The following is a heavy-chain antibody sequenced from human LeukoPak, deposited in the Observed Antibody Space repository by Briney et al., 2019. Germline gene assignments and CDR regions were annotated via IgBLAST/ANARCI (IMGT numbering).Heavy chain of an antibody. Sequence: PGGSLRLSCAASGFTFSSYSMNWVRQAPGKGLEWVSYISSSSSTIYYADSVKGRFTISRDNAKNSLYLQMNSLRAEDTAVYYCGSIDVVPAANEVDYWGQGTLVTVSS. D-gene: IGHD2-2*01. V-gene: IGHV3-48*01. J-gene: IGHJ4*02. CDR1: GFTFSSYS. CDR3: GSIDVVPAANEVDY. CDR2: ISSSSSTI.